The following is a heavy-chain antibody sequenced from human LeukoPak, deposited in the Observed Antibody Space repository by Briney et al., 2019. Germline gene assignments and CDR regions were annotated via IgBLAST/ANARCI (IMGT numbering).Heavy chain of an antibody. J-gene: IGHJ5*02. CDR3: ARDPNGDYWFDP. Sequence: KTGGSLRLSCAASGFTFSSYSMNWVRQAPGKGLEWVSSISSSSSYIYYADSVKGRFTISRDNSKNTLYLQMNSLRAEDTAVYYCARDPNGDYWFDPWGQGTLVTVSS. CDR2: ISSSSSYI. D-gene: IGHD4-17*01. CDR1: GFTFSSYS. V-gene: IGHV3-21*04.